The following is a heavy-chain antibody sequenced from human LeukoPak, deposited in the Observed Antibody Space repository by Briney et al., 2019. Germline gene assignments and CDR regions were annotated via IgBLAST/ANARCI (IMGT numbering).Heavy chain of an antibody. CDR3: TRLGPSLHWNPDY. D-gene: IGHD1-1*01. CDR1: GGSMSSYY. V-gene: IGHV4-59*01. Sequence: SETLSLTCTVPGGSMSSYYWMWIRQPPGKGLEWIGSISYNGKTNHNPSLKSRVTISVDTSKNQFSLKLSSVTAADTAVYYCTRLGPSLHWNPDYGGQGTLVTVSS. CDR2: ISYNGKT. J-gene: IGHJ4*02.